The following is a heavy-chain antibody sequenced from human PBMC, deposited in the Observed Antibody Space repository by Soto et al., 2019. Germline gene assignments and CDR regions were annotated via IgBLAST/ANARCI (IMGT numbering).Heavy chain of an antibody. CDR1: GYTFTSYD. J-gene: IGHJ6*03. CDR2: MNPNSGNT. CDR3: ASFYGSGSYPPQYYYYYMDV. Sequence: ASVKVSCKASGYTFTSYDINWVRQATGQGLEWMGWMNPNSGNTGYAQKFQGRVTMTRNTSISTAYMELSSLRSEDTAGYYCASFYGSGSYPPQYYYYYMDVWGKGTTVTVSS. D-gene: IGHD3-10*01. V-gene: IGHV1-8*01.